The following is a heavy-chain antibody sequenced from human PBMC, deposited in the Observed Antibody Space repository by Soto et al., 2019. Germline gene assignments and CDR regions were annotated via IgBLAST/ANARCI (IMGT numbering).Heavy chain of an antibody. CDR2: IYYSGST. D-gene: IGHD2-15*01. Sequence: PSETLSLTCTVSGGSISSYYWSWIRQPPGKGLEWIGYIYYSGSTNYNPSLKSRVTISVDTSKNQFSLKLSSVTAADTAVYYCATAYGSALYTYWGQGTPVTVSS. CDR1: GGSISSYY. V-gene: IGHV4-59*01. CDR3: ATAYGSALYTY. J-gene: IGHJ4*02.